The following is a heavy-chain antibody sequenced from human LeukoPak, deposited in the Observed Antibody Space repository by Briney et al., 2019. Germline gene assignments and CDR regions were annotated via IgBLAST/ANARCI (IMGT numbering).Heavy chain of an antibody. CDR1: GGSISSYY. Sequence: PSETLSLTCTVFGGSISSYYWSWVRQPPGKGLEWIGYIYDSGSTNYNPSLKSRVTISVDTSKNQFSLKLSSVTAADTAVYYCARDLRYCSSTSCYADYYYSMDVRGQGTTVTVSS. CDR2: IYDSGST. CDR3: ARDLRYCSSTSCYADYYYSMDV. D-gene: IGHD2-2*01. J-gene: IGHJ6*02. V-gene: IGHV4-59*01.